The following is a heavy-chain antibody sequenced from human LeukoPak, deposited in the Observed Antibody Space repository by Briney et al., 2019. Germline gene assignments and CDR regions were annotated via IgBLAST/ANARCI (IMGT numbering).Heavy chain of an antibody. CDR1: GFTFSDYY. CDR2: ISSSGSTI. V-gene: IGHV3-11*01. Sequence: GGSLRLSCAASGFTFSDYYMSWLHQAPGKGLEWVSYISSSGSTIYYADSVKGRFTISRDNAKNSLYLQMNSLRAEDTAVYYCARAFVPGYYYMDVWGKGTTVTVSS. CDR3: ARAFVPGYYYMDV. J-gene: IGHJ6*03. D-gene: IGHD2-2*01.